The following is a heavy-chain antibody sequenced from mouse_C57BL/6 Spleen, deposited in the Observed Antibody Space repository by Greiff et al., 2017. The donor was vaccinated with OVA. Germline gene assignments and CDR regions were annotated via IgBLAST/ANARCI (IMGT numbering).Heavy chain of an antibody. D-gene: IGHD1-1*01. V-gene: IGHV5-4*01. J-gene: IGHJ3*01. Sequence: EVKVVESGGGLVKPGGSLKLSCAASGFTFSSYAMSWVRQTPEKRLEWVATISDGGSYTYYPDNVKGRFTISRDNAKNNLYLQMSHLKSEDTAMYYCAREGNYGSSSAWFAYWGQGTLVTVSA. CDR1: GFTFSSYA. CDR2: ISDGGSYT. CDR3: AREGNYGSSSAWFAY.